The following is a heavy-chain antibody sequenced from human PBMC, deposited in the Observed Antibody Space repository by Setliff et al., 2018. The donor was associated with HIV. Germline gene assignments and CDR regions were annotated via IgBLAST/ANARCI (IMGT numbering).Heavy chain of an antibody. CDR2: INHSGST. CDR1: GGAFSGYY. Sequence: SETLSLTCAVYGGAFSGYYWSWIRQPPGKGLEWIGEINHSGSTNYNPSLESRVTISVDTSKNDFSLKMTSVTAADTAVYYCARHANPTVITDIPFDPWGQRTLVTVSS. J-gene: IGHJ5*02. D-gene: IGHD4-17*01. CDR3: ARHANPTVITDIPFDP. V-gene: IGHV4-34*01.